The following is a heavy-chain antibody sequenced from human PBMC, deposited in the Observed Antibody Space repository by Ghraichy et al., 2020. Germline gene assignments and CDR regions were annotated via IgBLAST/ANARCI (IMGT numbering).Heavy chain of an antibody. Sequence: SETLSLTCTVSGGSISNSYYYWGWIRQPPGKGLEWIWNIFYSGTTYYNPSLRGRVAVSVDTSKNQFSLKLSSVTAADTAVYYCASLIAASDHWYFHLWGRGTLVTVSS. J-gene: IGHJ2*01. CDR3: ASLIAASDHWYFHL. CDR1: GGSISNSYYY. D-gene: IGHD6-6*01. V-gene: IGHV4-39*07. CDR2: IFYSGTT.